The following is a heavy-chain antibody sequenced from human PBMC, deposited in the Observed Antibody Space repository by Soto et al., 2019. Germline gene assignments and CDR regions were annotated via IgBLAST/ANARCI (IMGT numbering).Heavy chain of an antibody. D-gene: IGHD2-21*02. CDR2: ISYDGINK. Sequence: QVQLVESGGGVVQPGRSLRLSCAASGFTFSSYAMHWVRQAPGKGLEWVAVISYDGINKYYADSVKGRFTISRDNSKNTLYLQMNSLRAEDTAVYYCARAYCGGDCPFDYWGQGTLVTVSS. CDR3: ARAYCGGDCPFDY. J-gene: IGHJ4*02. V-gene: IGHV3-30-3*01. CDR1: GFTFSSYA.